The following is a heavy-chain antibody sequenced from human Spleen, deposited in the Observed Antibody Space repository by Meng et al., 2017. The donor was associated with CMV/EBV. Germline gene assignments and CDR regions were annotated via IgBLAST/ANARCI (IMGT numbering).Heavy chain of an antibody. J-gene: IGHJ6*02. Sequence: GGSLRLSCAASGFTVSSSYMSWVRQAPGKGLEWVSFIYSDGDTFYADSVKGRFTISRDNAKNTLYLQMNSLRAEDTAVYYCARDPIYYDFRSGYQNYYYGMDVWGQGTTVTVSS. CDR2: IYSDGDT. CDR3: ARDPIYYDFRSGYQNYYYGMDV. V-gene: IGHV3-53*01. CDR1: GFTVSSSY. D-gene: IGHD3-3*01.